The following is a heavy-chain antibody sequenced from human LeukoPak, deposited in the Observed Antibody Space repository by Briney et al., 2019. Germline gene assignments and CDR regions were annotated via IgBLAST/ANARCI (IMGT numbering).Heavy chain of an antibody. CDR1: GDSVSSNSVA. CDR3: ARTPSDTAMVDC. V-gene: IGHV6-1*01. CDR2: TYYRSKWYN. J-gene: IGHJ4*02. D-gene: IGHD5-18*01. Sequence: SQTLSLTCAISGDSVSSNSVAWNWIRQSPSRGLEWLGRTYYRSKWYNDYAVSVKSRITINPDPSRNQFSLQLNSVTPEDTAVYYCARTPSDTAMVDCWGQGTLVTVSS.